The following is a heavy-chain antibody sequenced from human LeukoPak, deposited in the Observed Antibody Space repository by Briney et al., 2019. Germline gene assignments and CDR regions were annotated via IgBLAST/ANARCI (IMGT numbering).Heavy chain of an antibody. CDR2: IFSGDSI. D-gene: IGHD2-2*01. Sequence: PGRSLRLSCVVSGFSFSSYEMNWVRQAPGAGLEWVSVIFSGDSIYYADSVKGRFTISRDNSKNTLYLQMNSLRAEDTAVYYCAHYSSTSFDYWGQGTLVTVSS. J-gene: IGHJ4*02. CDR1: GFSFSSYE. CDR3: AHYSSTSFDY. V-gene: IGHV3-53*01.